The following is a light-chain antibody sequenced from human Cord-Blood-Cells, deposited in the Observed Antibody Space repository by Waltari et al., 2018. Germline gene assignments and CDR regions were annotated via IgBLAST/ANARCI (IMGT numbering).Light chain of an antibody. Sequence: QSALTQPASVSGSPGQSITLSCTGTSSDVGGYTYVSWYQQHPGKAPKLMIYDVSNRPSGVSNRFSGSKSGNTASLTISGLQAEDEADYYCSSYTSSSTGVFGTGTKVTVL. CDR3: SSYTSSSTGV. CDR2: DVS. V-gene: IGLV2-14*01. J-gene: IGLJ1*01. CDR1: SSDVGGYTY.